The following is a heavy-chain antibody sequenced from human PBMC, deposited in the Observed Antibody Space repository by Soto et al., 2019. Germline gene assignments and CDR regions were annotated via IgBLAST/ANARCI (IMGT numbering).Heavy chain of an antibody. CDR3: ARDGIAVARMRGEFDX. D-gene: IGHD6-19*01. CDR1: GYTFTGYY. V-gene: IGHV1-2*04. J-gene: IGHJ4*02. CDR2: INPNSGGT. Sequence: GASVKVSCKASGYTFTGYYMHWVRQAPGQGLEWMGWINPNSGGTNYAQKFQGCVTMTRDTSISTAYMELSRLRSDDTAVYYCARDGIAVARMRGEFDXWGQGTLVTVSX.